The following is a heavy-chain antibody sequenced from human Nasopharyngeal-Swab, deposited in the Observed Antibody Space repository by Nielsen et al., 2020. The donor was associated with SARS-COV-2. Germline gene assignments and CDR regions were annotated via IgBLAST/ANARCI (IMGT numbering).Heavy chain of an antibody. J-gene: IGHJ6*03. V-gene: IGHV3-30*02. CDR2: IRYDGSNK. CDR3: AKKTQSRFLGYMDV. Sequence: GGSLTLSCAASGFTFSSYCMHWVRQAPGKGLEWVAFIRYDGSNKYYADSVKGRFTISRDNSKNTLYLQMNSLRAEDTAVYYCAKKTQSRFLGYMDVWGKGTTVTVSS. D-gene: IGHD3-3*01. CDR1: GFTFSSYC.